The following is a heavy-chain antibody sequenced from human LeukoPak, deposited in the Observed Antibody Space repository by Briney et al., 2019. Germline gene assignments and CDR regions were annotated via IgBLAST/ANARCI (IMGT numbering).Heavy chain of an antibody. CDR3: AKDRAWLQFWS. D-gene: IGHD5-18*01. J-gene: IGHJ4*02. CDR2: IGASGSHT. V-gene: IGHV3-23*01. CDR1: RFTFSIHG. Sequence: GGSLRLSCAASRFTFSIHGMNWVRQAPGKGLEWVSGIGASGSHTYYADSVKGRFTISRDNSKNTVYLQVNSLRAEDTAVFYCAKDRAWLQFWSWGQGTLVTVSS.